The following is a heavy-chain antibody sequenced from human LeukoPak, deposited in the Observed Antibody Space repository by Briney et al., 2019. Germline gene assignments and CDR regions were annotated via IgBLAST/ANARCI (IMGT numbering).Heavy chain of an antibody. J-gene: IGHJ5*02. D-gene: IGHD2-15*01. CDR3: PRLVRLYNWFDP. Sequence: SETLSLTCTVSGGSISSYYWSWIRQPPGKGLEWIGYIYISGSTNYNPSLTSGVTITVDTPRNQFSLKLSSVTAANTAVYYSPRLVRLYNWFDPWGQETLVTVSS. CDR2: IYISGST. CDR1: GGSISSYY. V-gene: IGHV4-4*09.